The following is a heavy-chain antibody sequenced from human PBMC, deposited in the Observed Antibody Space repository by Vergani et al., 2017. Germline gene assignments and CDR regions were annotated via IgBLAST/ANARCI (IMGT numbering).Heavy chain of an antibody. CDR1: GFSFGNYA. CDR3: TTPTKWELRYDCDY. J-gene: IGHJ4*02. D-gene: IGHD3-16*01. Sequence: VKLEESGGGVVQPGRSLRLSCAASGFSFGNYAMHWVRQAPGKGLEWVGRIKSKTDGGTTDYAAPGKGRFTISRDDSKNTLYLQMNSLKTEDTAVYYCTTPTKWELRYDCDYWGQGTLVTVSS. V-gene: IGHV3-15*01. CDR2: IKSKTDGGTT.